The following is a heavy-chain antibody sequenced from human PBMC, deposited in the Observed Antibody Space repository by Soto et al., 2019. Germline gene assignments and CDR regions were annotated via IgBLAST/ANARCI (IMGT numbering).Heavy chain of an antibody. CDR2: ISSSSSYI. D-gene: IGHD3-22*01. J-gene: IGHJ4*02. Sequence: EVQLVESGGGLVKPGGSLRLSCAASGFTFGSYSMNWVRQAPGKGLEWVSSISSSSSYIYYADSVKGRFTISRDNAKNSLYLQMNSLRAEDTAVYYCARASYYYDGSGYHGYWGQGTLVTVSS. V-gene: IGHV3-21*01. CDR3: ARASYYYDGSGYHGY. CDR1: GFTFGSYS.